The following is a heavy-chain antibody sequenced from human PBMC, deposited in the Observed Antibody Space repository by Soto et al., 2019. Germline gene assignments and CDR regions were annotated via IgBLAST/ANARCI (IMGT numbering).Heavy chain of an antibody. V-gene: IGHV1-45*02. J-gene: IGHJ3*02. CDR2: ITPFNGNT. CDR1: GYTFTYRY. CDR3: ARSGWATYDAFDI. Sequence: SVKVSCKASGYTFTYRYLHWVRQAPGQALEWMGWITPFNGNTNYAQKFQDRVTITRDRSMSTAYMELSSLRSEDTAMYYCARSGWATYDAFDIWGQGTMVTVS.